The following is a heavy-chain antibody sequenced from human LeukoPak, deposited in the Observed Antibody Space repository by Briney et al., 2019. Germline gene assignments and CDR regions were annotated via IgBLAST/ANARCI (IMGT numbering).Heavy chain of an antibody. J-gene: IGHJ3*02. D-gene: IGHD5-18*01. V-gene: IGHV4-59*01. CDR1: GGSISSYY. CDR3: ARVGWIQLRLDSFDI. Sequence: SETLSLTCTVSGGSISSYYWSWIRQPPGKGLEWIGYIYYSGSTNYNPSLKSRVTISVDTSKNQFSLKLSSVTAADTAVYYCARVGWIQLRLDSFDIWGQGTMVTVSS. CDR2: IYYSGST.